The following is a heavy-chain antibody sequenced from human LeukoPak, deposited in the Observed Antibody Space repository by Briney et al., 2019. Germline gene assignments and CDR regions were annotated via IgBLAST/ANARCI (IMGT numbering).Heavy chain of an antibody. CDR3: ARAPTGSSSISWGWKY. Sequence: GGSLRLSCAASGFTFSSYSMNWVRQAPGKGLEWVSSISSSSSYIYYADSVKGRFTISRDNAKNSLYLQMNSLRAEDTAVYYCARAPTGSSSISWGWKYWGQGTLVTVSS. J-gene: IGHJ4*02. CDR2: ISSSSSYI. D-gene: IGHD6-6*01. V-gene: IGHV3-21*01. CDR1: GFTFSSYS.